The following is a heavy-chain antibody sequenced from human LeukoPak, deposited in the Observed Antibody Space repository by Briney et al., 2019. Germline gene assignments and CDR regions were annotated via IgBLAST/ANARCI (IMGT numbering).Heavy chain of an antibody. J-gene: IGHJ4*02. CDR1: GGSISSYY. D-gene: IGHD5-24*01. CDR2: INHSGST. CDR3: ARRRDGYNQVGVDY. Sequence: SETLSLTCTVSGGSISSYYWSWIRQPPVKGLEWIGEINHSGSTNYNPSLKSRVTISVDTSKNQFSPKLSSVTAADTAVYYCARRRDGYNQVGVDYWGQGTLVTVSS. V-gene: IGHV4-34*01.